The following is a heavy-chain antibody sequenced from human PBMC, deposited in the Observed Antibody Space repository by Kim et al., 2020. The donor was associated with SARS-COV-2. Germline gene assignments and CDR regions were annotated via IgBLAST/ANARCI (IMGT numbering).Heavy chain of an antibody. CDR2: ISGNGGST. Sequence: GGSLRLSCAASGFTFSSYAMSWVRQSPGKGLEWVSAISGNGGSTYYADSVKGRFTISRDNSKITLYLQMNSLKAEDTAVYYCAKGRHYYDISGYLFDYWGQRSLLTVSS. D-gene: IGHD3-22*01. V-gene: IGHV3-23*01. CDR1: GFTFSSYA. J-gene: IGHJ4*02. CDR3: AKGRHYYDISGYLFDY.